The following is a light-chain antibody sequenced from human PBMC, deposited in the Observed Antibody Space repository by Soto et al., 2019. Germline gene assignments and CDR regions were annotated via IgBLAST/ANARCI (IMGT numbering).Light chain of an antibody. CDR2: GAS. CDR3: QQYGNSPGFT. CDR1: QTVSGSY. V-gene: IGKV3-20*01. Sequence: EIVLTQCTGTLSLSPGERGTLSCRASQTVSGSYVAWYQQKPGQAPRLLIYGASSRATGIPDRFSGSGSGTDFTLTISRLEPEDFAVYYCQQYGNSPGFTFGPGSNAAI. J-gene: IGKJ3*01.